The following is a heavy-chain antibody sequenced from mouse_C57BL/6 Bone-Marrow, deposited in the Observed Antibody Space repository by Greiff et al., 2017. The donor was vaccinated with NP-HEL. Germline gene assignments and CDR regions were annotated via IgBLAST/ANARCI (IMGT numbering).Heavy chain of an antibody. CDR2: INPGSGNT. CDR3: GRGLLCAMDY. V-gene: IGHV1-76*01. D-gene: IGHD2-3*01. CDR1: GYTFTDYY. J-gene: IGHJ4*01. Sequence: QVQLQQSGAELVKPGASVKLSCKASGYTFTDYYINWVKQRPGQGLEWIGRINPGSGNTNYNEKFKGKATLTAEKSSSTAYMQLSSLTSEDSAVYFYGRGLLCAMDYWGQGTSVTVSS.